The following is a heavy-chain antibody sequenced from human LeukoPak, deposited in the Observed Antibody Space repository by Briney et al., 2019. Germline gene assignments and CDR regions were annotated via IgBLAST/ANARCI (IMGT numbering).Heavy chain of an antibody. CDR2: IRYDGGNK. Sequence: PGGSLRLSCAASGFTFSSYGMHWVRQAPGKGLEWVAFIRYDGGNKYYADSVKGRFTISRDNSKNTLYLQMNSLRAEDTAVYYCAKAYRTYHYDSSGYYHGGPFDYWGQGTLVTVSS. V-gene: IGHV3-30*02. J-gene: IGHJ4*02. CDR1: GFTFSSYG. CDR3: AKAYRTYHYDSSGYYHGGPFDY. D-gene: IGHD3-22*01.